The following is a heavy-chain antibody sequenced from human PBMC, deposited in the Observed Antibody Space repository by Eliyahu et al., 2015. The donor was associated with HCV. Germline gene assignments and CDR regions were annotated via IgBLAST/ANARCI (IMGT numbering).Heavy chain of an antibody. D-gene: IGHD2-15*01. CDR2: INPSGGST. CDR1: GYTFTTYY. V-gene: IGHV1-46*01. Sequence: QVQLVQSGAEVKKPGASVKVSCXTSGYTFTTYYIHWVRQAPGQGLEWMGIINPSGGSTSYAQKFQGRITMTRDTSTSTVYMELSSLRSEDTAVYYCARSLGYCSSGSCSDSLFDYWGQGTLVTVSS. CDR3: ARSLGYCSSGSCSDSLFDY. J-gene: IGHJ4*02.